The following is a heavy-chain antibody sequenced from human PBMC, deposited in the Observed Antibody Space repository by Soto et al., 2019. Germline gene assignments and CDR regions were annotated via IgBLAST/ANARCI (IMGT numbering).Heavy chain of an antibody. V-gene: IGHV4-31*03. CDR2: IYYSGST. J-gene: IGHJ6*02. D-gene: IGHD3-22*01. Sequence: QVQLQESGPGLVKPSQTLSLTCTVSGGSISSGGYYWSWIRQHPGKGLEWIGYIYYSGSTYYNPSLKSRVTISVDTSKNQFSLKLSSVTAADTAVYYCARAADDYYDSSGVHYGMDVWGQGTTVTVSS. CDR1: GGSISSGGYY. CDR3: ARAADDYYDSSGVHYGMDV.